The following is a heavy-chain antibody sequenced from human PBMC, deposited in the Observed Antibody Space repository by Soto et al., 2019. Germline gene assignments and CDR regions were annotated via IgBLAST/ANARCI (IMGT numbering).Heavy chain of an antibody. Sequence: QVQLVQSGAEVKKPGASVKVSCKTSGYPFTSYGINWVRQAPGQGPEWMGWISAYNGKTSYTQKFQGRVTMTTDTSTSTAYMELRSLRSADTDVYYCARDRLIAVTGLRHYWGQGTLVTVSS. CDR2: ISAYNGKT. CDR1: GYPFTSYG. CDR3: ARDRLIAVTGLRHY. D-gene: IGHD6-19*01. V-gene: IGHV1-18*01. J-gene: IGHJ4*02.